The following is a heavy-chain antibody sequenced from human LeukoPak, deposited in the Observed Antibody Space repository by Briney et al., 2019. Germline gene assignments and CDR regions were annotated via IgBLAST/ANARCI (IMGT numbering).Heavy chain of an antibody. J-gene: IGHJ5*02. Sequence: PSETLSLTCTVSGGSISSYYWSWIRQPPGKGLEWIGYIYYSGSTNYNPSLKSRVTISVDTSKNQFSLKLSSVTAADTAVYYCARAAWYSSQNWFDPWGQGTLVTVSS. CDR2: IYYSGST. D-gene: IGHD6-13*01. CDR3: ARAAWYSSQNWFDP. V-gene: IGHV4-59*01. CDR1: GGSISSYY.